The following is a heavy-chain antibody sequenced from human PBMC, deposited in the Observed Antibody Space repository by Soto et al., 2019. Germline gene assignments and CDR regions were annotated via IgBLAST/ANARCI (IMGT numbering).Heavy chain of an antibody. J-gene: IGHJ4*02. V-gene: IGHV4-34*01. CDR3: AALKWDINDI. D-gene: IGHD1-26*01. Sequence: QVQLQQWGAGLLKPSETLSLTCAVYGGSFSGYYWSWIRQPPGKGLEWIGEINHSGSTNYNPSLKSLVTISVDTSKNQLSLKLSSVTAADTAVYYCAALKWDINDIWRQGTLVTVSS. CDR2: INHSGST. CDR1: GGSFSGYY.